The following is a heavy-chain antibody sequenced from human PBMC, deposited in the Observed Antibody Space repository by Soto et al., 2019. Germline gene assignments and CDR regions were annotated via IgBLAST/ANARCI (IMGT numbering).Heavy chain of an antibody. CDR3: ARVTPGNNLYYFSGLDF. CDR1: GFTFDTYG. CDR2: ISYEGSNT. V-gene: IGHV3-30-3*01. J-gene: IGHJ6*02. Sequence: GGSLRLSCVASGFTFDTYGIHWVRQAPGKGLQWVALISYEGSNTYYADSVRGRFTISRDNSKNTLYLQMNTLRPEDAGLYYCARVTPGNNLYYFSGLDFWGQGTSVTVS. D-gene: IGHD1-1*01.